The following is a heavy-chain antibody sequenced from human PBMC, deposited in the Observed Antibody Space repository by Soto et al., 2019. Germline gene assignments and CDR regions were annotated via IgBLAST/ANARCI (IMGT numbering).Heavy chain of an antibody. CDR3: ATANWSHHYFDP. D-gene: IGHD1-1*01. V-gene: IGHV4-34*01. CDR1: GGSFSGYY. J-gene: IGHJ5*02. CDR2: INHSGSP. Sequence: SETLSLTCAVYGGSFSGYYWSWLRQPPGKGLEWIGEINHSGSPTYNPSLKSRVTISVDTSKNQFSLKMTSVTAADTAVYYCATANWSHHYFDPWGQGTLVTVSS.